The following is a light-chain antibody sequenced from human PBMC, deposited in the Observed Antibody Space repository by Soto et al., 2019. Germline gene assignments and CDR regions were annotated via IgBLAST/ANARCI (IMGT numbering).Light chain of an antibody. CDR1: QSISTW. CDR2: DSS. J-gene: IGKJ1*01. CDR3: QQYSTYPCT. V-gene: IGKV1-5*01. Sequence: DIQLTQSPSTLSASVGDRVSITCRASQSISTWLAWYQQKPGKAPKLLIFDSSSLESRVSSRFSGRGSGTQFTPTISRLQPDDLATYYSQQYSTYPCTFGQGAKVEFK.